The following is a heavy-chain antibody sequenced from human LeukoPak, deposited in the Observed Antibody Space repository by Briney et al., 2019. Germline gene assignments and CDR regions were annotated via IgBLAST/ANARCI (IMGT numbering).Heavy chain of an antibody. CDR2: IRNDGSNK. CDR3: AKDKRKKYYFDY. CDR1: GFTFSSYG. J-gene: IGHJ4*02. V-gene: IGHV3-30*02. Sequence: GGSLRLSCAASGFTFSSYGMHWVRQAPGKGLEWVAFIRNDGSNKYYADSVKGRFTISRDNSKNTLYLQMNSLRPEDTAVYYCAKDKRKKYYFDYWGQGTLVTVSS.